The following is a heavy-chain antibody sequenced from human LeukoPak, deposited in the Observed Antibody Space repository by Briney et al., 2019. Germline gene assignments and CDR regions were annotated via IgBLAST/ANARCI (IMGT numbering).Heavy chain of an antibody. Sequence: PSETLSLTCTVSGGSISSGSYYWGCIRQPPGKGLEWIGSIYYSGSTYYNPSLKSRVTISVDTSKNQFSLKLSSVTAADTAVYYCARAGKGYYYYYMGVWGKGTTVTVSS. CDR1: GGSISSGSYY. CDR2: IYYSGST. CDR3: ARAGKGYYYYYMGV. J-gene: IGHJ6*03. V-gene: IGHV4-39*07.